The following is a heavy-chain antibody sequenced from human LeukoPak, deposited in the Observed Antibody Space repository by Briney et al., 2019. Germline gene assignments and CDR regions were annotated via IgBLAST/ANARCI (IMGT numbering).Heavy chain of an antibody. V-gene: IGHV1-2*02. J-gene: IGHJ4*02. CDR2: INPNSGGT. CDR3: ARDSWYSSGWYDY. D-gene: IGHD6-19*01. CDR1: GYTFTGYY. Sequence: ASVKVSCKASGYTFTGYYMHRVRQAPGQGLEWMGWINPNSGGTNYAQKFQGRVTMTRDTPISTAYMELSRLRSDDAAVYYCARDSWYSSGWYDYWGQGTLVTVSS.